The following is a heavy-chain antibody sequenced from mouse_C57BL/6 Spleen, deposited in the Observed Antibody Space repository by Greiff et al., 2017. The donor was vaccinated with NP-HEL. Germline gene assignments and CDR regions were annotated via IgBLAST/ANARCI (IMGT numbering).Heavy chain of an antibody. V-gene: IGHV1-61*01. CDR1: GYTFTSYW. J-gene: IGHJ4*01. Sequence: QVQLQQPGAELVRPGSSVKLSCKASGYTFTSYWMDWVKQRPGQGLEWIGNIYPSDSETHYNQKFKDKATLTVDKSSSTAYMQLSSLTSEDSAVYYGARGGEGGYAMDYWGQGTSVTVSS. CDR3: ARGGEGGYAMDY. CDR2: IYPSDSET.